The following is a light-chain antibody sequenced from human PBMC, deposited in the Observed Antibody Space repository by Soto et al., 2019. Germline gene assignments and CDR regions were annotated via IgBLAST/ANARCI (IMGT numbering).Light chain of an antibody. CDR2: DVS. V-gene: IGKV3-11*01. CDR1: QSLDSS. CDR3: QQRSNWPLT. J-gene: IGKJ4*01. Sequence: ESVLAQSPATLSLSPGERAALSCRASQSLDSSLAWFQQKPGQAPRLLIYDVSYRASGIPARFSGSGSGTDFTLTISSLEPEDFAVYYCQQRSNWPLTFGGGTKVDIK.